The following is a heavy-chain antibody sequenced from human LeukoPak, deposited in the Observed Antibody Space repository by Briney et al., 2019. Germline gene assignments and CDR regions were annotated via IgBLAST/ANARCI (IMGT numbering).Heavy chain of an antibody. CDR3: ARDELALAKKGFLDS. Sequence: PGGSLRLSCAASGFIFSSYGMNWVRQAPGKGLEWVAVIWYDGSNKYYADSVKGRFTISRDNSKNTLYLQVNSLRAEDTAVYYCARDELALAKKGFLDSWAQGTLVTVSS. J-gene: IGHJ4*02. V-gene: IGHV3-33*01. D-gene: IGHD6-19*01. CDR2: IWYDGSNK. CDR1: GFIFSSYG.